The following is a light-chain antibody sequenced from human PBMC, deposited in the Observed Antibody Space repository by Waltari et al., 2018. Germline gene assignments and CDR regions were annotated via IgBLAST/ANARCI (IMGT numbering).Light chain of an antibody. CDR3: QSYDTSLSVV. CDR2: GST. V-gene: IGLV1-40*01. Sequence: QSVLTQPPSVSGAPGQRVTISCTGSGSNIGAGYDVHWYHQVPRTAPKLLIYGSTSRPLGVPDRFFGSTSGTSASLTITGLQVEDESDYYCQSYDTSLSVVFGGGTKLTVL. CDR1: GSNIGAGYD. J-gene: IGLJ3*02.